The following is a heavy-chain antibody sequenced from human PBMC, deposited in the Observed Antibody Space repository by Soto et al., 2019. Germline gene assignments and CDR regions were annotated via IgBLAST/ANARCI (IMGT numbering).Heavy chain of an antibody. V-gene: IGHV4-31*03. CDR3: AIDSSGYTRFDY. CDR2: IYYSGST. D-gene: IGHD3-22*01. CDR1: GGSISSGGYY. J-gene: IGHJ4*02. Sequence: QVQLQESGPGLVKPSQTLSLTCTVSGGSISSGGYYWSWIRQHPGKGLEWIGYIYYSGSTYYNPSLKSRVTISVDTSKNQFSLKVSSVTAADTAVYYCAIDSSGYTRFDYWGQGTLVTVSS.